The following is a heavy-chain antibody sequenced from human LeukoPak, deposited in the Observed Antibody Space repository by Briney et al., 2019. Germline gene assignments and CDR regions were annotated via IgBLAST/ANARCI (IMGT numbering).Heavy chain of an antibody. CDR3: ARDNSIAMAGTWWFDP. CDR1: GFTFTNYY. Sequence: ASVKVSCKASGFTFTNYYIHWVRQAPGQGLEWMGIINPSGSRAWYSQKFQGRVTMTRDTSTSAVYIEVSSLRSEDTAVYYCARDNSIAMAGTWWFDPWGQGTLVTVSS. V-gene: IGHV1-46*01. CDR2: INPSGSRA. D-gene: IGHD6-19*01. J-gene: IGHJ5*02.